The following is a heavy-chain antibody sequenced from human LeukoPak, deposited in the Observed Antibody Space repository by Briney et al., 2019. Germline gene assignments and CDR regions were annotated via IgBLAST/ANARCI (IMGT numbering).Heavy chain of an antibody. D-gene: IGHD3-22*01. CDR1: GGTFSSYA. CDR3: ARVDFEGTYYDSSGYRLDY. V-gene: IGHV1-69*04. J-gene: IGHJ4*02. CDR2: IIPILGIA. Sequence: ASVTVSCKASGGTFSSYAISWVRQAPGQGLAWMGRIIPILGIANYAQKFQGRVTITADKSTSAAYMELSSLRSEDTAVYYCARVDFEGTYYDSSGYRLDYWGQGTLVTVSS.